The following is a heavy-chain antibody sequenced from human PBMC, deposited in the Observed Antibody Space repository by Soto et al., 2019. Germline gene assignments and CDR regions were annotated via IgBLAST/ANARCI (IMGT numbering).Heavy chain of an antibody. CDR2: ISASSDSI. J-gene: IGHJ4*02. CDR1: GFTFSTYN. V-gene: IGHV3-48*01. CDR3: IKGGWLEY. Sequence: EVQLVESGGGLVQPGGSLRLSCSASGFTFSTYNMNWVRQAPVKGLEWLSDISASSDSIYYADSVKVRFIISRDNAKNSLFLQMNRLRVEDTAVYYYIKGGWLEYWGKGTMVIVTS. D-gene: IGHD6-19*01.